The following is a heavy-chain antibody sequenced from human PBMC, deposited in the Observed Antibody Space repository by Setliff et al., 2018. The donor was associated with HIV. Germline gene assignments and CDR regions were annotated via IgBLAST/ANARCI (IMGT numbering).Heavy chain of an antibody. CDR3: ARGGKRAFDI. CDR2: ISSTGAA. Sequence: ETLSLTCTVSGGSIRNYYWNWIRQSPRKGLEWIGYISSTGAAWYNPSLKSRVTMSIDTSKIHFSLTLSSVSGADTALYFCARGGKRAFDIWGQGAMVTVSS. CDR1: GGSIRNYY. J-gene: IGHJ3*02. V-gene: IGHV4-59*01.